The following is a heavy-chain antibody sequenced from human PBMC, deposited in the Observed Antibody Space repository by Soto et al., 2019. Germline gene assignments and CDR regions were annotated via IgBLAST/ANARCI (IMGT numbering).Heavy chain of an antibody. CDR1: GGSISSSSYY. CDR2: IYYSGST. D-gene: IGHD5-18*01. J-gene: IGHJ6*02. V-gene: IGHV4-39*01. CDR3: ARSTHGYSYGFYYYYYGMDV. Sequence: TLSLTCTVSGGSISSSSYYWGWIRQPPGKGLEWIGSIYYSGSTYYNPSLKSRVTISVDTSKNQFSLKLSSVTAADTAVYYCARSTHGYSYGFYYYYYGMDVWGQGTTVTVSS.